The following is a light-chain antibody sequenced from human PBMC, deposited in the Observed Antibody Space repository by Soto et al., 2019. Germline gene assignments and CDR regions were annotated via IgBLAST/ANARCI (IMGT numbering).Light chain of an antibody. V-gene: IGLV1-40*01. Sequence: QSVLTQPPSVSGAPGQRVTISCTGSSSNIGAGYDVHWYQQLPGTAPKLLIYNNNNRPSGVPDRFSGSKSGNSASLAITGLQAEDEADYYCQSYDSSLSGYVFGTGTKLTVL. CDR2: NNN. J-gene: IGLJ1*01. CDR1: SSNIGAGYD. CDR3: QSYDSSLSGYV.